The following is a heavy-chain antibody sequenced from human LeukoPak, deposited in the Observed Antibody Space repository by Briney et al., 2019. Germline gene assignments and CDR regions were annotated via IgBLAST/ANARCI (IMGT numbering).Heavy chain of an antibody. CDR2: IIPIFDTA. V-gene: IGHV1-69*13. CDR1: GGTFSSYA. J-gene: IGHJ4*02. Sequence: GASVKVSCKASGGTFSSYAISWVRQAPGQGLEWMGGIIPIFDTANYAQKFQGRVTITADESTSTAYMELSSLRSEDTAVCYRARDGGYCSSTSCHHDYWGQGTLVTVSS. CDR3: ARDGGYCSSTSCHHDY. D-gene: IGHD2-2*01.